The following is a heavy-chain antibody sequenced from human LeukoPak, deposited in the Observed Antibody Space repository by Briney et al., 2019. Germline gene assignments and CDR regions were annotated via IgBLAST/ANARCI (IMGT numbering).Heavy chain of an antibody. CDR2: ISGSGGST. J-gene: IGHJ4*02. V-gene: IGHV3-23*01. D-gene: IGHD5-12*01. CDR3: AQSGLRGSLFDY. Sequence: GGSLRLSCAASGFTFSSYAMSWVRQAPGRGLEWVSTISGSGGSTYYADSVKGRFTISRDNSKNTLYLQMNSLRAEDTAVYYSAQSGLRGSLFDYWGQGTLVTVSS. CDR1: GFTFSSYA.